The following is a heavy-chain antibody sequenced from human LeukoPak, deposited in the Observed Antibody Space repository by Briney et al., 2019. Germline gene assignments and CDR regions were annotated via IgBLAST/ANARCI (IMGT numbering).Heavy chain of an antibody. Sequence: PSETLSLTCTVSGYSISSGYYWGWIRQPPGKGLKWIGSIYHSGSTYYNPSLKSRVTISVDTSKNQFSLKLSSVTAADTAVYYCARELASGYDLIDIWGQGTMVTVSS. CDR2: IYHSGST. CDR1: GYSISSGYY. V-gene: IGHV4-38-2*02. D-gene: IGHD5-12*01. CDR3: ARELASGYDLIDI. J-gene: IGHJ3*02.